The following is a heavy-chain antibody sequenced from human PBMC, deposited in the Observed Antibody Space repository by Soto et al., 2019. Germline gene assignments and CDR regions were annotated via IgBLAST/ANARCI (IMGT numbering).Heavy chain of an antibody. CDR2: IHSSGTT. CDR3: ARDRLEPSYYGMDV. D-gene: IGHD6-19*01. CDR1: RGSISSNYYY. J-gene: IGHJ6*02. V-gene: IGHV4-30-4*01. Sequence: QVRLQESGPGLVKPSQTLSLTCTVSRGSISSNYYYWSWIRQAPGKGLEWIGYIHSSGTTYYNPSLKGRVTISIDTSRNQFSLNLSSVTAADTAVYFCARDRLEPSYYGMDVWGQGTTVTVSS.